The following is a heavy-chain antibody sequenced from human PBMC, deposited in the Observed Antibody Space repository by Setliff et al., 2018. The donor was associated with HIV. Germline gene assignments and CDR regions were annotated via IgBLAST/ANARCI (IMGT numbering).Heavy chain of an antibody. CDR2: ISSSSSYI. Sequence: GGSLRLSCAASGFTFSSYSMSWVRQAPGEGLEWVSSISSSSSYIYYADSVKGRFTISRDNAQNSLYLQMNSLRAEDTAVYYCARPRTGYHYMDVWGKGTTVTVSS. CDR1: GFTFSSYS. CDR3: ARPRTGYHYMDV. D-gene: IGHD3-9*01. V-gene: IGHV3-21*01. J-gene: IGHJ6*03.